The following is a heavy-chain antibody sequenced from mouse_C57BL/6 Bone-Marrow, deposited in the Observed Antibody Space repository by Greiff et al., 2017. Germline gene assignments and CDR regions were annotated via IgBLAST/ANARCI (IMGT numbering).Heavy chain of an antibody. CDR1: GYTFTSYW. J-gene: IGHJ3*01. CDR2: IHPNSGST. V-gene: IGHV1-64*01. Sequence: QVQLQPSGAELVKPGASVKLSCKASGYTFTSYWMHWVKQRPGQGLEWIGMIHPNSGSTNYNEKFKSKATLTVDKSSSTAYMQLSSLTSEDSAVYYCATLIPTWFAYWGQGTLVTVSA. CDR3: ATLIPTWFAY.